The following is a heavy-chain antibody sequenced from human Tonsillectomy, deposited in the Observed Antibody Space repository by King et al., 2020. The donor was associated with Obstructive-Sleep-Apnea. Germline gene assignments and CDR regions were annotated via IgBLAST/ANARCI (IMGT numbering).Heavy chain of an antibody. D-gene: IGHD3-22*01. CDR2: ISYSGST. CDR1: GGSISSYY. V-gene: IGHV4-59*08. CDR3: ARSLDSSGYYYTNY. Sequence: QLQESGPGLVKPSETLSLTCTVSGGSISSYYWSWIRQPPGKGLEWIGYISYSGSTNYNPSLKSRVTISVATSKNQFSLKLSSVTAADTAVYYCARSLDSSGYYYTNYWGQGTLVTVSS. J-gene: IGHJ4*02.